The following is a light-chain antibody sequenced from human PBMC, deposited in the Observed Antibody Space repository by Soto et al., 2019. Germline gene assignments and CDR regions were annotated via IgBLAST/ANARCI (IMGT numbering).Light chain of an antibody. Sequence: ETVLTQSPGTLSLSPGERATLSCRSSQSVSSNYLAWYQQKPGQAPRLLIYDVSSRATGIPDRFSGSGSGTDFTLTISILEPEDFAMYYCQQYGSSPTFGQGTKVEIK. V-gene: IGKV3-20*01. CDR3: QQYGSSPT. CDR1: QSVSSNY. J-gene: IGKJ1*01. CDR2: DVS.